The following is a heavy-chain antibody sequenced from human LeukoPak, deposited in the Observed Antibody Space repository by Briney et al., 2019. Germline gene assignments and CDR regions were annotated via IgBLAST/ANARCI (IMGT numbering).Heavy chain of an antibody. CDR3: TRDRVGLWWFN. D-gene: IGHD2-21*01. J-gene: IGHJ4*02. Sequence: PGRSLRLSCTAPGSTSGDDAVSWFRQAPGKGLEWVGFIRSKDYGGTTDYAASVTGRFTISRDDPKSIAYLQMNSLKTEDTAVYYCTRDRVGLWWFNWGQGTLVTVSS. CDR2: IRSKDYGGTT. CDR1: GSTSGDDA. V-gene: IGHV3-49*03.